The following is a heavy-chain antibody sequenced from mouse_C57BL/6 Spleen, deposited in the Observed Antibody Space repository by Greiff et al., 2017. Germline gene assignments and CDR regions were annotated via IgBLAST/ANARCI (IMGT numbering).Heavy chain of an antibody. Sequence: QVQLQQSGAALVRPGASVTLSCKASGYTFTDYEMHWVKQTPVHGLEWIGAIDPETGGTAYNQKFKGKAILTADKTSISAYMGLRSLTSEDSAVYYCTRSGCYLFAYWGQGTLVTVSA. J-gene: IGHJ3*01. CDR1: GYTFTDYE. CDR3: TRSGCYLFAY. V-gene: IGHV1-15*01. CDR2: IDPETGGT. D-gene: IGHD1-3*01.